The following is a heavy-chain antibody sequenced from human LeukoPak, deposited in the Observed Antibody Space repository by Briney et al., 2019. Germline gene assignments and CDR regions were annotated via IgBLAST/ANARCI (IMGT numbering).Heavy chain of an antibody. CDR3: ARQGYCSSTSCRNWFDP. CDR2: ISPNSGGT. D-gene: IGHD2-2*01. CDR1: GYTFTGYY. Sequence: ASVKISCKASGYTFTGYYMHWVRQAPGQGLEWMRWISPNSGGTNYAQKFQGRVTMTRDTSISTAYMELSRLRSDDTAVYYCARQGYCSSTSCRNWFDPWGQGTLVTVSS. V-gene: IGHV1-2*02. J-gene: IGHJ5*02.